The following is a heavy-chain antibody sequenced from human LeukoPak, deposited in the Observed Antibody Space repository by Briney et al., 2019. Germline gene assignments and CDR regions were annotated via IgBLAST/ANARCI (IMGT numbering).Heavy chain of an antibody. D-gene: IGHD5-18*01. V-gene: IGHV3-7*01. J-gene: IGHJ4*02. CDR3: ARYSGYSHGY. CDR2: IREDESEK. CDR1: GFTFSSYA. Sequence: GGSLRLSCAASGFTFSSYAMSWVRQAPGRGLEWVANIREDESEKYYVDSVKGRFTISRDNAKNSLYLQMNSLRAEDTALYYCARYSGYSHGYWGQGTLVTVSS.